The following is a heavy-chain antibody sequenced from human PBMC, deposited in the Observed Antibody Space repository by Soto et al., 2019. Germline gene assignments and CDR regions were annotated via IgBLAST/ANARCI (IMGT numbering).Heavy chain of an antibody. CDR1: GFSLSTSGVG. V-gene: IGHV2-5*02. D-gene: IGHD3-9*01. Sequence: QITLKESGPTLVKPTQTLTLTCTFSGFSLSTSGVGVGWIRQPPGKALEWLALIYWDDDKRYSPSLKSRLTLHKDTSKHQVVLTMTTMDPVDPATYYCAHTYYYDIWTGYSHNTGGAFDIWGQGTMVTVSS. CDR2: IYWDDDK. CDR3: AHTYYYDIWTGYSHNTGGAFDI. J-gene: IGHJ3*02.